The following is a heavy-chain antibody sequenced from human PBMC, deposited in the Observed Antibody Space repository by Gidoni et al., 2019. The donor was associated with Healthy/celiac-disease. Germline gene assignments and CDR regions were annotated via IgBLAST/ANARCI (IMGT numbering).Heavy chain of an antibody. V-gene: IGHV1-69*01. D-gene: IGHD4-17*01. J-gene: IGHJ3*02. CDR2: IIPIFGTA. Sequence: VQLVQSGAEVKKPGSSGKVSCTASGGPFSSYAISWVRQAPGQGLEWMGGIIPIFGTANYAQKFQGRVTITADESTSTAYMELSSLRSEDTAVYYCAHCTVTRIGAFDIWGQGTMVTVSS. CDR1: GGPFSSYA. CDR3: AHCTVTRIGAFDI.